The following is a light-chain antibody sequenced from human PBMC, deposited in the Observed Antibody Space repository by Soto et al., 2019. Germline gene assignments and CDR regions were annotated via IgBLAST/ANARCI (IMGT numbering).Light chain of an antibody. CDR1: QSVSSN. CDR3: QQYNNWPRT. Sequence: EIVMTQSPVTLSVSPGERAPLSCRASQSVSSNLAWYQQKPGQAPRLLIYGASTRATGIPARFSGSRSGTEFTLTISSLQSEDFAVYYCQQYNNWPRTFGQGTKVEI. J-gene: IGKJ1*01. V-gene: IGKV3-15*01. CDR2: GAS.